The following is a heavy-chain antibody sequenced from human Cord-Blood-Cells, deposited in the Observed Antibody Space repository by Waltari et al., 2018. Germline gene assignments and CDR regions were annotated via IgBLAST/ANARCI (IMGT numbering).Heavy chain of an antibody. J-gene: IGHJ4*02. CDR1: GFTFSSYA. V-gene: IGHV3-30-3*01. Sequence: QVQLVESGGGVVQPGRSLRLSCAASGFTFSSYAMHWVRQAPGKGLGWVAGISYAGSNNSYEDAVKGRVTISRDKSKSTLYLQMNSLRAEDTAVYYCARYPGDLKSFDYWGQGTLVTVSS. CDR2: ISYAGSNN. CDR3: ARYPGDLKSFDY. D-gene: IGHD7-27*01.